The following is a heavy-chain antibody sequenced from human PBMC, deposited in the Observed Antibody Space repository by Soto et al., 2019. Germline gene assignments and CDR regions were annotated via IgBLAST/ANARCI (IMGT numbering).Heavy chain of an antibody. CDR2: IYHSGST. J-gene: IGHJ4*02. Sequence: SETLSLTCGVCDYSISSGYYWGWIRQPPGKGLEWIGNIYHSGSTHYNPALKSRVTISVDTSKNQFSLKLKSVTAADTAVYYCTRRGSSGTPVDYWGQGTLVTVSS. D-gene: IGHD1-26*01. CDR1: DYSISSGYY. CDR3: TRRGSSGTPVDY. V-gene: IGHV4-38-2*01.